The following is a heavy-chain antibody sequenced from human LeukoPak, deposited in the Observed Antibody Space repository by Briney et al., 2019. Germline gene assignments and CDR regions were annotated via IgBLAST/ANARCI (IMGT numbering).Heavy chain of an antibody. Sequence: GGSLRLSCSVSGFTFSNYWMTWVRQAPGKGLEWMANINQDGSEKYYVDSVKGRFTISRDNAKNSLYLQMNSLRAEDTAVYYCARYRLVWLPAPVFNYWGQGTLVTVSS. CDR2: INQDGSEK. V-gene: IGHV3-7*01. CDR3: ARYRLVWLPAPVFNY. D-gene: IGHD6-19*01. J-gene: IGHJ4*01. CDR1: GFTFSNYW.